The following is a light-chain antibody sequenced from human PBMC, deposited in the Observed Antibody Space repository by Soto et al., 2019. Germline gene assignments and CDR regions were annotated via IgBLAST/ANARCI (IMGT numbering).Light chain of an antibody. J-gene: IGLJ3*02. V-gene: IGLV7-43*01. CDR3: LLYDGGAWV. CDR1: TGAVTSGYY. Sequence: QAVVTQEPSLTVSPGGTVTLTCASSTGAVTSGYYPNWFQQKPGQAPTALIYSTSNKHSWTPARFSGSLLGDKAALTLSGVQPEDEAEYYCLLYDGGAWVFGGGTKVTVL. CDR2: STS.